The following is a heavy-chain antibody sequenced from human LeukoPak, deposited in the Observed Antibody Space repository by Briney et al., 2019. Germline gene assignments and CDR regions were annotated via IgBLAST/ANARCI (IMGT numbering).Heavy chain of an antibody. J-gene: IGHJ4*02. V-gene: IGHV4-34*01. CDR3: ARLPSPYYYGSGRGRRYYFDY. CDR2: INHSGST. Sequence: KPSETLSLTCAVYGGSFSGYYWSWIRQPPGKGLEWIGEINHSGSTNYNPSLKGRVTISVDTSKNQFSLKLSSVTAADTAVYYCARLPSPYYYGSGRGRRYYFDYWGQGTLVTVSS. D-gene: IGHD3-10*01. CDR1: GGSFSGYY.